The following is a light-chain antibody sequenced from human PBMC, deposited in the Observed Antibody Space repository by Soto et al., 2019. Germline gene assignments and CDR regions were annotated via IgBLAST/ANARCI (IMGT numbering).Light chain of an antibody. V-gene: IGLV1-44*01. J-gene: IGLJ3*02. Sequence: QSVLTQSPSASGTPGQRVSISCSGSTSNIGTNTVSWYQHVPGTAPKLLIYSNDQRPSGVPDRFSGSKSGTSASLAISGLQSEDEADYYCATWDVSLSGWVFGGGTQVTVL. CDR3: ATWDVSLSGWV. CDR2: SND. CDR1: TSNIGTNT.